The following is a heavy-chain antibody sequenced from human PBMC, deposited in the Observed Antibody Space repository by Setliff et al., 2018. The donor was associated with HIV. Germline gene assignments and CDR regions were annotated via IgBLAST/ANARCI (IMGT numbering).Heavy chain of an antibody. V-gene: IGHV1-3*01. Sequence: GASVKVSCKASGYTFISFAIHWVRQAPGQRLEWMGWINVGNGNTKYSQNFQGRVTFTRDTFASKAYMELSSLRSEDMAVYYCARSLERQWLVPYYMDVWGKGTTVTVSS. J-gene: IGHJ6*03. CDR3: ARSLERQWLVPYYMDV. CDR2: INVGNGNT. D-gene: IGHD6-19*01. CDR1: GYTFISFA.